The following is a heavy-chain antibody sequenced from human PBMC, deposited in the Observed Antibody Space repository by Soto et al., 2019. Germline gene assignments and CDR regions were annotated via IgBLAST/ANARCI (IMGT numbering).Heavy chain of an antibody. CDR2: IYYSWST. V-gene: IGHV4-30-4*08. Sequence: PSETLSLTCTVSGGSIDSNRYYWAWIRQPPGKGLEWIGYIYYSWSTYYNPSLKSRVTISVDTSKNQFSLNLSSVTAADTAMYNCDRDGVAKIYHGNNWFDPWGQGILVTVSS. J-gene: IGHJ5*02. CDR3: DRDGVAKIYHGNNWFDP. CDR1: GGSIDSNRYY. D-gene: IGHD5-12*01.